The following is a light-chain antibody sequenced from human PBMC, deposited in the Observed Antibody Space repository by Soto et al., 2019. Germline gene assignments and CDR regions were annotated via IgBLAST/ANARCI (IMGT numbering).Light chain of an antibody. CDR3: QSYDRKV. Sequence: NFMLTQPHSVSESPGKTVTISCTRSSGSIASNYVQWYQQRPGSAPTTVIYEDNQRPSGVPDRFSGSIDSSSNSASLTISGLKTEDEADYYCQSYDRKVFGSGTKLTVL. CDR1: SGSIASNY. J-gene: IGLJ6*01. V-gene: IGLV6-57*04. CDR2: EDN.